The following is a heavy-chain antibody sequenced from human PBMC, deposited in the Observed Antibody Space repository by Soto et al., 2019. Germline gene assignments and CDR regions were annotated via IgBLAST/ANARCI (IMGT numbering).Heavy chain of an antibody. D-gene: IGHD5-18*01. V-gene: IGHV3-48*04. CDR3: ARDRGDDSYGPHYWYFDL. CDR1: GFTFSSYS. Sequence: GGSLRLSCAASGFTFSSYSMNWVRQAPGKGLEWLSYISSSISTMHYADSVKGRFTISRDNAKNSLYLEMNSLRAEDTAVYYCARDRGDDSYGPHYWYFDLWGRGTLVTVSS. J-gene: IGHJ2*01. CDR2: ISSSISTM.